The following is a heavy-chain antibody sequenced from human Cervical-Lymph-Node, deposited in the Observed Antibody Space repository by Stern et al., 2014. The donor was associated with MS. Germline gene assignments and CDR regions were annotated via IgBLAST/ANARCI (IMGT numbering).Heavy chain of an antibody. D-gene: IGHD5-12*01. CDR1: GFTFSYHA. CDR2: ISYDGSDK. V-gene: IGHV3-30*01. CDR3: ARGGAVATSDYYFDY. J-gene: IGHJ4*02. Sequence: QMQLVQSGGGVVQPGRSLRLSCAASGFTFSYHAMHWVRQAPGKGLEWVAVISYDGSDKNDADSVKGRFTISRDNSRNTLYLQMNSLRVDDTAVYYCARGGAVATSDYYFDYWGQGSLVTVSS.